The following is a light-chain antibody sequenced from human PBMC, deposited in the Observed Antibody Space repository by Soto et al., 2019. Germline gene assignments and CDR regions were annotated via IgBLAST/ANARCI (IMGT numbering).Light chain of an antibody. CDR1: QSVRSN. J-gene: IGKJ3*01. CDR3: QQYDDWPPVFT. V-gene: IGKV3-15*01. Sequence: EIVMTQSPVTLSVSPGERATLSCRASQSVRSNVAWYQQKPGQPPRLLIYGASTRATGIPARFSGSGSGTEFTLTISSLQSEDFAVYYCQQYDDWPPVFTFGPGTKVDIQ. CDR2: GAS.